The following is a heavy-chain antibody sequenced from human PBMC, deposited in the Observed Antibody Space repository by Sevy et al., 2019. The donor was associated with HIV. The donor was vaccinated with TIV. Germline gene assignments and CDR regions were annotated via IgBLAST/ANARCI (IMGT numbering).Heavy chain of an antibody. J-gene: IGHJ4*02. D-gene: IGHD2-21*02. CDR3: AXDXVXVVTANHAIDY. CDR2: ISYDGSNK. V-gene: IGHV3-30*18. Sequence: GGSLRLSCAASGFTFSSYGMHWVRQAPGKGLEWVAVISYDGSNKYYADSVKGRFTISRDNSKNTLYLQMNSLRAEDXAVYYCAXDXVXVVTANHAIDYWGQGTLVTVSS. CDR1: GFTFSSYG.